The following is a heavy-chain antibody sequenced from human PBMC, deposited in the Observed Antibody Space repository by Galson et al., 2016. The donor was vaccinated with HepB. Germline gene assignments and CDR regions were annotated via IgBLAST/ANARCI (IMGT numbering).Heavy chain of an antibody. CDR3: ARGGRFCSSTSCYPWFDP. V-gene: IGHV4-34*01. CDR2: INHSGTI. D-gene: IGHD2-2*01. Sequence: ETLSLTCAVYGGSFSVYYWNWIRQSPGKGLEWIGEINHSGTINYNTSLKSRVTISIDTSKNQFSLKLTSVTAADTAVYYCARGGRFCSSTSCYPWFDPWGQGTLVTVSS. CDR1: GGSFSVYY. J-gene: IGHJ5*02.